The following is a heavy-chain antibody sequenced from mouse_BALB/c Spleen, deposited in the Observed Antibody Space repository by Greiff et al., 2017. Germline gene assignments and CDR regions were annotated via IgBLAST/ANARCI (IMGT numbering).Heavy chain of an antibody. J-gene: IGHJ2*01. Sequence: VKLMESGPGLVQPSQSLSITCTVSGFSLTSYGVHWVRQSPGKGLEWLGVIWSGGSTDYNAAFISRLSISKDNSKSQVFFKMNSLQANDTAIYYCARNGPRRRDFDYWGQGTTLTVSS. CDR1: GFSLTSYG. CDR2: IWSGGST. CDR3: ARNGPRRRDFDY. V-gene: IGHV2-2*02.